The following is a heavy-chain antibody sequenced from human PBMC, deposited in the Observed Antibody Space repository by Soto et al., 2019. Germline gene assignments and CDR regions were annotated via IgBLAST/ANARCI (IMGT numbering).Heavy chain of an antibody. CDR2: IYYSGST. CDR3: ARHVLWFGESIYYYYYYMDV. D-gene: IGHD3-10*01. Sequence: SETLSLTCTVSGGSISSSSYYWGWIRQPPGKGLEWIGSIYYSGSTYYNPSLKSRVTISVDTSKNQFSLKLSSVTAADTAVYYCARHVLWFGESIYYYYYYMDVWGKGTTVT. J-gene: IGHJ6*03. V-gene: IGHV4-39*01. CDR1: GGSISSSSYY.